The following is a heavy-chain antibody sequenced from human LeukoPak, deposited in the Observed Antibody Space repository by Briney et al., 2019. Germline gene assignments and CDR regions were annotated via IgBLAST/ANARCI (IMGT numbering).Heavy chain of an antibody. J-gene: IGHJ4*02. CDR1: GFTFSSCG. CDR3: VKEQGSGSYRTADY. V-gene: IGHV3-30*18. CDR2: ITYDGDTT. D-gene: IGHD3-10*01. Sequence: GRSLRLSCAASGFTFSSCGMHWVRQAPGKGLEWVAVITYDGDTTYFEDSVKGRFTISRDTSKSTLYLQMNSLGAEDTAVYYCVKEQGSGSYRTADYWAQGTLVTVSS.